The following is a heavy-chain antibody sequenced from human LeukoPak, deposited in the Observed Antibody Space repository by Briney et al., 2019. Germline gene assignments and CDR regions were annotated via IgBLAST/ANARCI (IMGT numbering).Heavy chain of an antibody. CDR2: IYYSGST. CDR1: GGSISSYY. V-gene: IGHV4-59*01. CDR3: ARDVTWTYFDF. D-gene: IGHD3/OR15-3a*01. J-gene: IGHJ4*02. Sequence: PSETLSPTCTVSGGSISSYYWSWIRQSPGKGLEWIGNIYYSGSTNYNPSLKSRVTISLDTSKNQFSLKLSSVTAADTAVYYCARDVTWTYFDFWGQGTLVTVSS.